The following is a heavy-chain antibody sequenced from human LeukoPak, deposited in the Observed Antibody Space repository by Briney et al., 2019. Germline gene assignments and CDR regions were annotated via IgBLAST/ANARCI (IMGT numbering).Heavy chain of an antibody. CDR2: ISYDGSNK. J-gene: IGHJ2*01. CDR1: GFTFSSYA. CDR3: ARAGRVTTTYWYFDL. V-gene: IGHV3-30-3*01. Sequence: GGSLRLSCAASGFTFSSYAMHWVRQAPGKGLEWVAVISYDGSNKHYADSVNGRFTISRDNSKNTMYLQMNSLRGEDTAVYYCARAGRVTTTYWYFDLWGRGTLVTGSS. D-gene: IGHD4-17*01.